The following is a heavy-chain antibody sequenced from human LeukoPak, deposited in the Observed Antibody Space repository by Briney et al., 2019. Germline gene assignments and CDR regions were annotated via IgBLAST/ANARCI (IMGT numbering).Heavy chain of an antibody. V-gene: IGHV4-59*01. CDR2: IYNSGST. J-gene: IGHJ4*02. CDR1: GGSISNFY. Sequence: SETLSRTCSVSGGSISNFYWSWIRQPPGRGLEWIGYIYNSGSTNYNPSLKSRVTISIDTSKNQFSLKLSSVTAADTAIYYCARGQIPSAYWGQGTLVTVSS. CDR3: ARGQIPSAY.